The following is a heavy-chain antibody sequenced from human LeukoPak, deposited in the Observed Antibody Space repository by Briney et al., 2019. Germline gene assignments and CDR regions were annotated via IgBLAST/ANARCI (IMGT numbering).Heavy chain of an antibody. D-gene: IGHD1-26*01. V-gene: IGHV4-39*07. CDR1: GGSISSSGYF. Sequence: SETLSLTYTVSGGSISSSGYFWGWIRQPPGKGLEWIGTFYYSGSTYYNPSLKSRVTISVDTSKNQFSLKVRSVTAADTAVYYCAREVLYHGSWFDPWGQGTLVTVSS. J-gene: IGHJ5*02. CDR3: AREVLYHGSWFDP. CDR2: FYYSGST.